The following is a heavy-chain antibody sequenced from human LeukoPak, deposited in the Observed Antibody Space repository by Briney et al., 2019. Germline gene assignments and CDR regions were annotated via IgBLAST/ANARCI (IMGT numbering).Heavy chain of an antibody. CDR2: IHRTGIA. Sequence: SETLSLTCSVSGGYIIDGYWSCIRQRPGKRLERIAYIHRTGIANYNPSLKSRVTISVDTSKNQFSLKVKSVTAADTAIYYCARPQWLTTMGPWFDPWGQGSLVTVSS. D-gene: IGHD6-19*01. CDR1: GGYIIDGY. J-gene: IGHJ5*02. V-gene: IGHV4-59*01. CDR3: ARPQWLTTMGPWFDP.